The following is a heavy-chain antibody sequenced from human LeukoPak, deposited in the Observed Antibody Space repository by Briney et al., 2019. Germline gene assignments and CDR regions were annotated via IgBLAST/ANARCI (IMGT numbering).Heavy chain of an antibody. CDR2: IHQDGGRK. V-gene: IGHV3-7*01. Sequence: PGGSLRLSCAASGFTIRNYWMTWVRQAPGKGREGVANIHQDGGRKHYVDSVKGRFAISRDNAETSLYLQMNSLRAEDTAVYYCGNQCGGGSCPEHWGQGTQVTVSS. D-gene: IGHD2-15*01. CDR3: GNQCGGGSCPEH. CDR1: GFTIRNYW. J-gene: IGHJ4*02.